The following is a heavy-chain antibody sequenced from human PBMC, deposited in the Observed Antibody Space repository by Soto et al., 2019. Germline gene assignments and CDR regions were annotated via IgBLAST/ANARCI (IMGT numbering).Heavy chain of an antibody. CDR3: AREPTYYYDSSGYKLGY. Sequence: TLSLTCTVSVGSISSGGYYWIWIRHHPGKGLEWIGYIYYSGSTYYNPSLKSRVTISVDTSKNQFSLKLSSVTAADTAVYYCAREPTYYYDSSGYKLGYWGQGTLVTVSS. CDR2: IYYSGST. D-gene: IGHD3-22*01. J-gene: IGHJ4*02. CDR1: VGSISSGGYY. V-gene: IGHV4-31*03.